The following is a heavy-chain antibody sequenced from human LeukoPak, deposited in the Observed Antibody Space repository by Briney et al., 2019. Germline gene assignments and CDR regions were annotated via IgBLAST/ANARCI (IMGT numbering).Heavy chain of an antibody. CDR1: GYTFTSYG. Sequence: ASVKVSCKASGYTFTSYGISWVRQAPGQGLEWMGWISAYNGNTNYAQKLQGRVTMSTDTSTSTAYMELRSLRSDDTAVYYCARDTLRYCGGGSCSYWFDPWGQGTLVTVSS. J-gene: IGHJ5*02. D-gene: IGHD2-15*01. CDR3: ARDTLRYCGGGSCSYWFDP. CDR2: ISAYNGNT. V-gene: IGHV1-18*01.